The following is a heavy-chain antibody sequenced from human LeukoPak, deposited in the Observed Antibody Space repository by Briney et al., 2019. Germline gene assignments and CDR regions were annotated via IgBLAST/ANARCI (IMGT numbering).Heavy chain of an antibody. J-gene: IGHJ4*02. CDR3: ARSDHYDRNGYYDY. CDR1: GGTFSSYA. D-gene: IGHD3-22*01. Sequence: PESSVNVSRKASGGTFSSYAISWVRQAPAQGLEWMGGIIPIFGTPKYAQKFQGRVTITTDESTSTAYMELSSLRSEDTALYYCARSDHYDRNGYYDYWGQGTLVTVSS. CDR2: IIPIFGTP. V-gene: IGHV1-69*05.